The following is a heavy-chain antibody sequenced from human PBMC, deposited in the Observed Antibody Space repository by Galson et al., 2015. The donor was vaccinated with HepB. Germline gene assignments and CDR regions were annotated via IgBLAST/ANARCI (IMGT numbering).Heavy chain of an antibody. V-gene: IGHV3-23*01. CDR2: ISGSGGST. J-gene: IGHJ4*02. CDR1: GFTFSSYA. D-gene: IGHD3-3*01. Sequence: SLRLSCAASGFTFSSYAMSWVRQAPGKGLEWVSAISGSGGSTYYADSVKGRFTISRDNSKNTLYLQMNSLRAEDTAVYYCAKDSPYATIFGVVIMDYFDYWGQGTLVTVSS. CDR3: AKDSPYATIFGVVIMDYFDY.